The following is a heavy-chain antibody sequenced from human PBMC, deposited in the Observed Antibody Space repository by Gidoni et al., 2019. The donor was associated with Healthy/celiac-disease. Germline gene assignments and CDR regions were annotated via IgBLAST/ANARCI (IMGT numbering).Heavy chain of an antibody. J-gene: IGHJ5*02. CDR1: GFTFSSYA. CDR3: AKGSSSWYDAGLFDP. Sequence: EVQLLEAGGGLVQPGGSLRLSCAASGFTFSSYAMRWVRPATGKGLEWVSAISGCCGSTYYADSVKGRFTISRDNSKNTLYLQMNILRAEDTAVYYCAKGSSSWYDAGLFDPWGQGTLVTVSS. CDR2: ISGCCGST. V-gene: IGHV3-23*01. D-gene: IGHD6-13*01.